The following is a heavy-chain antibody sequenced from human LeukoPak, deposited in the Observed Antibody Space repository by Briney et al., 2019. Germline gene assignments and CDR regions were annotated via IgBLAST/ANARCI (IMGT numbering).Heavy chain of an antibody. Sequence: GGSLRLSCAASGFTFSSYAVTWVRQAPGKGLEWVSTLSAGGDNTYYGDSVRGRFTITRDNSKNMLYLQMNSLRAEDTAVYYCAKHFGSGTYYNYFDYWGQGTLVTVSS. CDR3: AKHFGSGTYYNYFDY. CDR2: LSAGGDNT. V-gene: IGHV3-23*01. J-gene: IGHJ4*02. D-gene: IGHD3-10*01. CDR1: GFTFSSYA.